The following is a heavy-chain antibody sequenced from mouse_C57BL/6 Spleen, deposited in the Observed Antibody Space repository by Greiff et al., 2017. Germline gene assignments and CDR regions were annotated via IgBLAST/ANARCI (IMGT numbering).Heavy chain of an antibody. CDR1: GYSFTGYF. V-gene: IGHV1-20*01. CDR3: ASANYGSSYSYFDY. CDR2: INPYNGDT. Sequence: VQLKESGPELVKPGDSVKISCKASGYSFTGYFMNWVMQSHGKSLEWIGRINPYNGDTFYNQKFKGKATLSVDKSYSTAHMDLRSLTSVYSAVYYCASANYGSSYSYFDYWGQGTTLTVSS. J-gene: IGHJ2*01. D-gene: IGHD1-1*01.